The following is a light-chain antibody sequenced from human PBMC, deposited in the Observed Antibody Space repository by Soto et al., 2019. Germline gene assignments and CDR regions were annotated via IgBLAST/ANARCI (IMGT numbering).Light chain of an antibody. CDR1: QTISSS. CDR2: DAT. CDR3: QQHNDYTAVT. Sequence: DIQMTQSPSTLSASVGDRVTITCRDSQTISSSLTWYQFKPGKAPKLLIFDATTLQTGVPSRFSGSGFGTEFTLTITGLQPDDFATYYCQQHNDYTAVTFGQGTKLEIK. V-gene: IGKV1-5*01. J-gene: IGKJ2*01.